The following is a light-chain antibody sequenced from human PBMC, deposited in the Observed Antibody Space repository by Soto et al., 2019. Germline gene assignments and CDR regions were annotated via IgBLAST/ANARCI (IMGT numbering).Light chain of an antibody. Sequence: EIVLTQSPGTLSSSPWERATLSCRASQSIDSRYLAWYQHKPGQAPRLLIYATSSRATGIPDRFGGSGSGTDFTLTINRLEPEDFAVYYCHQYFGSSWTFGQGTKLDIK. CDR2: ATS. CDR1: QSIDSRY. J-gene: IGKJ1*01. V-gene: IGKV3-20*01. CDR3: HQYFGSSWT.